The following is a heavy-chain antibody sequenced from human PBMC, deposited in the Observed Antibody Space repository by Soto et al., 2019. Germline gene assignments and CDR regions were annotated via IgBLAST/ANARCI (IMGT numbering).Heavy chain of an antibody. CDR1: GFTFSGYW. V-gene: IGHV3-7*05. CDR3: VREGWFDY. J-gene: IGHJ4*02. CDR2: IKHDGGER. Sequence: EVQLVESGGGLVQRGGSLRLSCAASGFTFSGYWMSWVRQAPGKGLELVANIKHDGGERYYVDSVKGRFTISRDNAKNSLYLQMNSLRVEDTAVYYCVREGWFDYWGQGALVIVSS. D-gene: IGHD6-19*01.